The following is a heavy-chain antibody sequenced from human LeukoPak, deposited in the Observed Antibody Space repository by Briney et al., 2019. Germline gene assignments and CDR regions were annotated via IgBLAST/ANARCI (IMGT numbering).Heavy chain of an antibody. V-gene: IGHV1-46*01. CDR2: INASGGST. CDR1: GYTFTSYY. J-gene: IGHJ4*02. Sequence: GASVKVSCKASGYTFTSYYMHWVRQAPGQGLEWMGIINASGGSTSYAQKFQGRVTMTRDTSTSTVYMELSSLRPEDTAVYYCATVNYYDRSGYSSPRKQRNYYFDYWSQGTLVTVSS. D-gene: IGHD3-22*01. CDR3: ATVNYYDRSGYSSPRKQRNYYFDY.